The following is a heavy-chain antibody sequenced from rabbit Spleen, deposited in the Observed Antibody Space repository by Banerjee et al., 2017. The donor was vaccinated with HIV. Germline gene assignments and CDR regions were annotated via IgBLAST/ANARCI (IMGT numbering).Heavy chain of an antibody. CDR2: IYTGSSGST. Sequence: EESGGDLVKPEGSLTLTCTASGFTLSSYWICWVRQVPGKGLEWIACIYTGSSGSTYYASWAKGRFTISKTSSTTVTLQMTSLTAADTATYFCARGSTSDYWFYYFNLWGPGTLVTVS. D-gene: IGHD1-1*01. CDR3: ARGSTSDYWFYYFNL. CDR1: GFTLSSYW. V-gene: IGHV1S45*01. J-gene: IGHJ4*01.